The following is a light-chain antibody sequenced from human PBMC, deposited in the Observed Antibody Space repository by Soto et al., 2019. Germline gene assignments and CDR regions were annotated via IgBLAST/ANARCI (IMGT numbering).Light chain of an antibody. V-gene: IGKV3-20*01. CDR1: QSVSSSY. Sequence: EIVLTQSPGTLSLSPGERATLSCRASQSVSSSYLAGYQQKPGQAPRLLIYAASSRATGIPDRFSGSGSGTDFTLTISRLEPEDFAVYYCQQYGSSPLTFGGGTKVEIK. CDR3: QQYGSSPLT. CDR2: AAS. J-gene: IGKJ4*01.